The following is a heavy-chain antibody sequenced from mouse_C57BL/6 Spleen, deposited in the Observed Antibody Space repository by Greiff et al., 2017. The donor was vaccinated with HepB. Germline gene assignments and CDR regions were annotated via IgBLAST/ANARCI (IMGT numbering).Heavy chain of an antibody. J-gene: IGHJ2*01. CDR3: ARSLITTVVAKDY. CDR1: GYTFTSYW. CDR2: IDPSDSYT. Sequence: GQLQQPGAELVKPGASVKLSCKASGYTFTSYWMQWVKQRPGQGLEWIGEIDPSDSYTNYNQKFKGKATLTVDTSSSTAYMQLSSLTSEDSAVYYCARSLITTVVAKDYWGQGTTLTVSS. D-gene: IGHD1-1*01. V-gene: IGHV1-50*01.